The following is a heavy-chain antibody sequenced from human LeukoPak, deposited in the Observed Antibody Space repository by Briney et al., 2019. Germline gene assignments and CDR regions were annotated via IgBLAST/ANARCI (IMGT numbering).Heavy chain of an antibody. V-gene: IGHV1-24*01. CDR2: FDPEDGET. Sequence: ASVKVSCKVSGYTLTELSKHWVRQAPGKGLEWMGGFDPEDGETIYAQKFQGRVTMTEGTSTDTAYMELSSLRSEDTAVYYCATRGYYDSSGPDYWGQGTLVTVSS. CDR1: GYTLTELS. J-gene: IGHJ4*02. CDR3: ATRGYYDSSGPDY. D-gene: IGHD3-22*01.